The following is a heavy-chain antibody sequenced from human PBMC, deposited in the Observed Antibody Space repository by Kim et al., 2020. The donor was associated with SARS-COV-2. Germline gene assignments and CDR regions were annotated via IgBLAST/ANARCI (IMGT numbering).Heavy chain of an antibody. V-gene: IGHV3-11*06. Sequence: GKGRFTLSRDNAKNSLYLQMNSLRAEGTAVYYCASDGYGYGPGSYAFDIWGQGTMVTVSS. CDR3: ASDGYGYGPGSYAFDI. J-gene: IGHJ3*02. D-gene: IGHD5-18*01.